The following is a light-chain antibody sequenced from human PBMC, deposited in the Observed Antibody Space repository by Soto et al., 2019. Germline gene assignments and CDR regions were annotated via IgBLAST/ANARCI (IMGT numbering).Light chain of an antibody. CDR3: QHYDNLPFT. CDR2: DAS. V-gene: IGKV1-33*01. J-gene: IGKJ3*01. Sequence: DIQMTQSPSSLSASVGDRVTITCQASQDISNSLNWYQQKPGKAPKLLIYDASNLETGVPSRFSGSGSGTDFIFTIGSLQPEDIATYYCQHYDNLPFTFGPGTKVDIK. CDR1: QDISNS.